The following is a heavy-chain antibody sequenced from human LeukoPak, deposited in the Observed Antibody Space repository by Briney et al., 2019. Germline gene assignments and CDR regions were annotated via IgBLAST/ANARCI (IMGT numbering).Heavy chain of an antibody. J-gene: IGHJ4*02. Sequence: SETLSLTCTVSGGSISSSSYYWGWIRQSPGKGLEWIGSIYYSGSTNYNPSLKSRVTISVDTSKNQFSLKLSSVTAADTAVYCCARHTVGATLGYYFDYWGQGTLVTVSS. CDR1: GGSISSSSYY. CDR3: ARHTVGATLGYYFDY. CDR2: IYYSGST. V-gene: IGHV4-39*01. D-gene: IGHD1-26*01.